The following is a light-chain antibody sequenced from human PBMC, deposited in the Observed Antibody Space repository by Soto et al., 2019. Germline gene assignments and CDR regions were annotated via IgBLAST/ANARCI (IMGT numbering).Light chain of an antibody. V-gene: IGLV1-40*01. CDR1: SSNIGAGYE. J-gene: IGLJ1*01. CDR2: ENN. Sequence: QPVLTQPPSVSEAPGQRVTISCTGSSSNIGAGYEAHWYQQVPGTAPKLLIYENNNRPSGVPDRFSGSKSGTSASLAITGLQAEEEAEYSCQSYDSSLSGYVFGTGTKLTV. CDR3: QSYDSSLSGYV.